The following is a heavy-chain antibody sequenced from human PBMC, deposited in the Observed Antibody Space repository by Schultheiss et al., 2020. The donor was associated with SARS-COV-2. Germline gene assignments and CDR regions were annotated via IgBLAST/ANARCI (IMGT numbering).Heavy chain of an antibody. D-gene: IGHD3-3*01. CDR1: GLTFSNAW. CDR3: TTVPQVFGVVIIPGDNSDY. CDR2: IKSKRDGGTT. J-gene: IGHJ4*02. Sequence: GGSLRLSCAASGLTFSNAWMNWVRQAPGRGLEWVGRIKSKRDGGTTDYAAPVKGRFTMSRDDSTSTLYLQMNNLKAEDTALYYCTTVPQVFGVVIIPGDNSDYWGQGTLVTVSS. V-gene: IGHV3-15*07.